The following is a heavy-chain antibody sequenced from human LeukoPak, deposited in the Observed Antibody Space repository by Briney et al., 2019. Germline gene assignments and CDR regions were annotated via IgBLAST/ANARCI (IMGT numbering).Heavy chain of an antibody. J-gene: IGHJ4*02. CDR3: AKIVVVITTDFDY. V-gene: IGHV3-30*18. D-gene: IGHD3-22*01. Sequence: PGGSLRLSCAASGFTFSSYGMHWVRQAPGKGLEWVAVISYDGSNKYYADSVKGRFTISRDNSKNTLYLQMNSLRAEDTAVYYCAKIVVVITTDFDYWGQGTLVTVSS. CDR2: ISYDGSNK. CDR1: GFTFSSYG.